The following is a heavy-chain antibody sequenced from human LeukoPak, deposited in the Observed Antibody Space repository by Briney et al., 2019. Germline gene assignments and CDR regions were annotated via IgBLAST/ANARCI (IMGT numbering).Heavy chain of an antibody. CDR3: ARSTGVYDILTGYYHYYGMDV. CDR1: GGSISSYY. J-gene: IGHJ6*02. CDR2: IYYCGST. D-gene: IGHD3-9*01. V-gene: IGHV4-59*08. Sequence: SETLSLTCTVSGGSISSYYWSWIRQPPGKGLEWIGYIYYCGSTNYNPSLKSRVTISVDTSKNQFSLKLSSVTAADTAVYYCARSTGVYDILTGYYHYYGMDVWGQGTTVTVSS.